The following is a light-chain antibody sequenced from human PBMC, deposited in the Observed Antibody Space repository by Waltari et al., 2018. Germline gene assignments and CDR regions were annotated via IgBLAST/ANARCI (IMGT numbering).Light chain of an antibody. CDR1: QSVGRS. CDR2: DAI. V-gene: IGKV3-20*01. Sequence: EIVLTQSPGTLSLSPGERVTLSCRASQSVGRSLAWYQQKPGQAPRLLIYDAITRATGIADRFSGSGSGTDFSLTISRLDPEDFAVYYCQMYVRLPATFGQGTKVEIK. CDR3: QMYVRLPAT. J-gene: IGKJ1*01.